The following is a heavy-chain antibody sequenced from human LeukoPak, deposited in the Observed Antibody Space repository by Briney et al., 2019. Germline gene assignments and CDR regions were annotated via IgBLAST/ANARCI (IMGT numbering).Heavy chain of an antibody. Sequence: PSETLSLTCTVSGGSISSYYWSWIRQPPGKGLEWIGYIYTSGSTNYNPSLKSRVTISVDTSKNQFSLKLSSVTAADTAVHYCARNGDGYFDYWGQGTLVTVSS. CDR3: ARNGDGYFDY. CDR2: IYTSGST. V-gene: IGHV4-4*09. J-gene: IGHJ4*02. D-gene: IGHD5-24*01. CDR1: GGSISSYY.